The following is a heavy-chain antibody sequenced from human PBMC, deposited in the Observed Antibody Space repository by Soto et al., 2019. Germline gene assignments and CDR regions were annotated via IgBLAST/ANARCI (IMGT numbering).Heavy chain of an antibody. CDR2: IYWDDDK. CDR1: GFSLSTNGVA. J-gene: IGHJ4*02. CDR3: ADQTPYASGSYLAY. Sequence: QITLKESGPTLVKPTQTLTLTCTFSGFSLSTNGVAVGWIRQPPGKALEWLAHIYWDDDKRYSPSLKSRLTITKDTSKNQVVLTMTNMDPADTATYYCADQTPYASGSYLAYWGQGTQGTVSS. V-gene: IGHV2-5*02. D-gene: IGHD3-10*01.